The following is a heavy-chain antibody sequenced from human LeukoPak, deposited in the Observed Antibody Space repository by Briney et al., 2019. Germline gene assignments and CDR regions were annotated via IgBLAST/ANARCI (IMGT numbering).Heavy chain of an antibody. J-gene: IGHJ6*02. D-gene: IGHD1-20*01. V-gene: IGHV3-30-3*01. CDR3: LNWKLEDGMDV. CDR1: GFTFSSYA. Sequence: GRSLRLSCAASGFTFSSYAMHWVRQAPGKGLEWVAVIPYDGSNKYYADSVKGRFTISRDNSKNTLYLQMNSLRAEDTAVYYCLNWKLEDGMDVWGQGTTVTVSS. CDR2: IPYDGSNK.